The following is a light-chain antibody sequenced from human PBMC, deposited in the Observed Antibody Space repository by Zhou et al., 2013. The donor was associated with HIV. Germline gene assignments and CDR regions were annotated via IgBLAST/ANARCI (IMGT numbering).Light chain of an antibody. Sequence: DIQMTQSPSTLSASVGDRVTITCRASQGISSFLAWYQQKPGKAPKLLIYATSTLQSGVPSRFSGSESGTDFTLTISSLQAEDFATYYCQQRLTFGGGTKLEIK. J-gene: IGKJ4*01. CDR2: ATS. V-gene: IGKV1-9*01. CDR1: QGISSF. CDR3: QQRLT.